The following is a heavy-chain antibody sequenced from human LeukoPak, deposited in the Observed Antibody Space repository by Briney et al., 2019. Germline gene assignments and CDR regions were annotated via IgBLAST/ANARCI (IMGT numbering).Heavy chain of an antibody. Sequence: ASVKVSCTASGYTFTSYYMHWVRQAPGQGLEWMGIINPSGGSTSYAQKFQGRVTMTRDMSTSTVYMELSSLRSEGTAVYYCARGPIAARTKNWFDPWGQGTLVTVSS. CDR2: INPSGGST. CDR3: ARGPIAARTKNWFDP. J-gene: IGHJ5*02. V-gene: IGHV1-46*01. D-gene: IGHD6-6*01. CDR1: GYTFTSYY.